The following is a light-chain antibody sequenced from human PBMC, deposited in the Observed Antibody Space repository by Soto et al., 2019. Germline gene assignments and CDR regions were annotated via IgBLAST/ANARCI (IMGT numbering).Light chain of an antibody. CDR2: DAS. CDR1: QDIRKR. Sequence: DIQMTQSPSSLSASVGDRVTITCQASQDIRKRLNWYQQKPGKAPKLLIYDASDLEVGVPSRFSGSGFGTDFTFSISSLQPEDIAIYYCQQYYSLPLTFGGGTKVDIK. CDR3: QQYYSLPLT. V-gene: IGKV1-33*01. J-gene: IGKJ4*01.